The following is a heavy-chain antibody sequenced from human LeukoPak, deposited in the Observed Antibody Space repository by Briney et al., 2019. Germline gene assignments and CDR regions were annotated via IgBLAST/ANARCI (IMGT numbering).Heavy chain of an antibody. CDR3: ARTYYYDSSGYSDYFDY. CDR1: GLTFSSYA. D-gene: IGHD3-22*01. Sequence: GGSLRLSCAASGLTFSSYAMHWVRQAPGKGLEWVAVISYDGSNKYYADSVKGRFTISRDNSKNTLYLQMNSLRAEDTAVYYCARTYYYDSSGYSDYFDYWGQGTLVTVSS. V-gene: IGHV3-30*04. J-gene: IGHJ4*02. CDR2: ISYDGSNK.